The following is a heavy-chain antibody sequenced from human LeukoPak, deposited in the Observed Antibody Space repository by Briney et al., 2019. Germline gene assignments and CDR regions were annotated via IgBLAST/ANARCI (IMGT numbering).Heavy chain of an antibody. Sequence: GGSLRLSCAASRFIFSNYYMSWIRQTPGKGLEWIANIGTDGSSDNYADSAKGRFTISRDNARNSLFLQMSSLRVEDTAVYFCARAGTYSGYKVFDTWGQGTLVTVAS. D-gene: IGHD5-12*01. J-gene: IGHJ5*02. V-gene: IGHV3-11*01. CDR2: IGTDGSSD. CDR3: ARAGTYSGYKVFDT. CDR1: RFIFSNYY.